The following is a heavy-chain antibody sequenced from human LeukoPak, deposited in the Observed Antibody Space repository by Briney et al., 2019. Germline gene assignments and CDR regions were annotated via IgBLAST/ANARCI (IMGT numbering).Heavy chain of an antibody. J-gene: IGHJ4*02. CDR3: ARDGQQWLNPFDY. Sequence: ASVKVSCKASSYTFTSYGLSWVRQAPGQGLEWMGWISDSNNKTNYAQNLQGRVTMTTDTSTSTAYMELRSLRSDDTAVYYCARDGQQWLNPFDYWGQGTLVTVSS. D-gene: IGHD6-19*01. V-gene: IGHV1-18*01. CDR1: SYTFTSYG. CDR2: ISDSNNKT.